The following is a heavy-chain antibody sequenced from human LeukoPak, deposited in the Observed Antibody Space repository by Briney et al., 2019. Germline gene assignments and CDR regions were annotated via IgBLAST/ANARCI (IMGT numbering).Heavy chain of an antibody. Sequence: ASVKASCKASGYTFTNSYIHWVRQAPGQVLEWMGLINPDGGNTNYAQKFQGRVTITADESTSTAYMELSSLRSEDTAVYYCARVQHDYDILTGYRHDSNWFDPWGQGTLVTVSS. V-gene: IGHV1-46*01. J-gene: IGHJ5*02. CDR1: GYTFTNSY. CDR3: ARVQHDYDILTGYRHDSNWFDP. D-gene: IGHD3-9*01. CDR2: INPDGGNT.